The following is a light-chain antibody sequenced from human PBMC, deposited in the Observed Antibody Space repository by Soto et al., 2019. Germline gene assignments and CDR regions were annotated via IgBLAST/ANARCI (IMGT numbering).Light chain of an antibody. Sequence: QSALTQPRSVSASPGQSVTISCTGTSSNVGGYNYVSWYQQNPGKAPKLMIYDATKRPSGVPDRFSGSKSGNAASLTISGVQAEDEADYYCCSYAASYTLLFGGGTKLTVL. CDR2: DAT. V-gene: IGLV2-11*01. CDR1: SSNVGGYNY. CDR3: CSYAASYTLL. J-gene: IGLJ2*01.